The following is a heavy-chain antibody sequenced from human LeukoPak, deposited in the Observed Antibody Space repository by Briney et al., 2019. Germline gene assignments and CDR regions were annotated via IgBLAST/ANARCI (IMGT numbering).Heavy chain of an antibody. CDR3: ARGFCGGGACYSPGE. CDR2: IYHDGST. J-gene: IGHJ4*02. V-gene: IGHV4-4*02. Sequence: SGTLSLTCAVSGGSIYSTDSWWSWVRRTPGKGLEWIGEIYHDGSTNYNPSLRNLVTISLDRSNNQFSLRLTSVTAADTAVYYCARGFCGGGACYSPGEWGQGTLVTVSS. D-gene: IGHD2-15*01. CDR1: GGSIYSTDSW.